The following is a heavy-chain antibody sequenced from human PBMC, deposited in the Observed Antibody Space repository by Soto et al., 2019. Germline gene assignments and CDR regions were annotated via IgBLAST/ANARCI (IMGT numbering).Heavy chain of an antibody. Sequence: GGSLRLSCAASGFTFSSYGMHWVRQAPGKGLEWVAVIWYDGSNKYYADSVKGRFTISRDNSKNTPYLQMNSLRAEDTAVYYCARDNMGSNYYYYGMDVWGQGTTVTVSS. J-gene: IGHJ6*02. CDR2: IWYDGSNK. V-gene: IGHV3-33*01. CDR3: ARDNMGSNYYYYGMDV. D-gene: IGHD1-26*01. CDR1: GFTFSSYG.